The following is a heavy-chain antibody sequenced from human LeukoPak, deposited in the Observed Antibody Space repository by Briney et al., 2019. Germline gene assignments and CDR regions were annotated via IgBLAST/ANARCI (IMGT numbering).Heavy chain of an antibody. V-gene: IGHV4-61*02. CDR1: GGSISSGSYY. J-gene: IGHJ4*02. CDR2: IYTSGST. D-gene: IGHD6-19*01. Sequence: SETLSLTCTVSGGSISSGSYYWSWIRQPAGKGLEWIGRIYTSGSTNYNPSLKSRVTISVDTSKNQFSLKLRSVTAADTAVYYCAREGSQWPKPINWGQGTLVTVSS. CDR3: AREGSQWPKPIN.